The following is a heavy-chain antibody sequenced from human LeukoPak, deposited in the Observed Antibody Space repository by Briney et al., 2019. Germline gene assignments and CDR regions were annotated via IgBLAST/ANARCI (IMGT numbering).Heavy chain of an antibody. CDR1: GYTFTSYD. J-gene: IGHJ4*02. D-gene: IGHD1-26*01. V-gene: IGHV1-8*02. CDR3: ARTGMGANVWMDY. CDR2: MNPNSGNT. Sequence: ASVKVSCKASGYTFTSYDINWVRQATGQGLEWMGWMNPNSGNTGYAQKFQGRVTMTRNTSISTVYMELSSLTSDDTAMFYCARTGMGANVWMDYWGQGTLVTVSS.